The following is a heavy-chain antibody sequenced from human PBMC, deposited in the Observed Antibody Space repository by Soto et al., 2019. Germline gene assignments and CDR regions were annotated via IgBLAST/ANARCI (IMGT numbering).Heavy chain of an antibody. J-gene: IGHJ6*02. CDR3: ARVPRNFYYNGMDV. Sequence: GGSLRLSCEGSGFTFSSYEMNWVRQAPGKGLEWVSYISSSGSTKNYADSVKGRFTISRDNVKNSLYLQMNSLRAEDKAVYYCARVPRNFYYNGMDVLGQGTTVTVSS. CDR2: ISSSGSTK. CDR1: GFTFSSYE. V-gene: IGHV3-48*03.